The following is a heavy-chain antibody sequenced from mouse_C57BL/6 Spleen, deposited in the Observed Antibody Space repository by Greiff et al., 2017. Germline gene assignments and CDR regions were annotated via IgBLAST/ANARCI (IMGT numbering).Heavy chain of an antibody. V-gene: IGHV1-52*01. J-gene: IGHJ2*01. CDR3: ARSRYGNYKDFDY. D-gene: IGHD2-10*02. CDR2: IDPSDSET. Sequence: QVQLQQPGAELVRPGSSVKLSCKASGYTFTSYWMHWVKQRPIQGLEWIGNIDPSDSETHYNQKFKDKATLTVDKSSSTAYMQLSSLTSEDSAVYYCARSRYGNYKDFDYWGQGTTLTVSS. CDR1: GYTFTSYW.